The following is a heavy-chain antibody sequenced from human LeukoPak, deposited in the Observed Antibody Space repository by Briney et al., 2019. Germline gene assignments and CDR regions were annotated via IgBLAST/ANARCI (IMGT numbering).Heavy chain of an antibody. D-gene: IGHD2-8*01. J-gene: IGHJ4*02. CDR1: GFTLSSYW. Sequence: GGSLRLSCVASGFTLSSYWMHWVRQAPGKGLVWVSRINTDGTSTTYADSVKGRFTISRDNAKNTLYLQMNSLRAEDTAVYYCTRRTSVLPFDYWGQGTLVTVSS. CDR2: INTDGTST. V-gene: IGHV3-74*01. CDR3: TRRTSVLPFDY.